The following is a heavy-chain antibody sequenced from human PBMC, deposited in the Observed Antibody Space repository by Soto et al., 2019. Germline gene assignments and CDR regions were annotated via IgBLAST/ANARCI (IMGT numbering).Heavy chain of an antibody. V-gene: IGHV4-31*03. CDR3: ARLRGDYDFWSGLVQSYYYYYMDV. D-gene: IGHD3-3*01. Sequence: SETLSLTCTVSGGSISSGGYYWSWIRQHPGKGLEWIGYIYYSGSTYYNPSLKSRVTISVDTSKNQFSLKLSSVTAADTAVYYCARLRGDYDFWSGLVQSYYYYYMDVWGKGTTVTVSS. CDR1: GGSISSGGYY. CDR2: IYYSGST. J-gene: IGHJ6*03.